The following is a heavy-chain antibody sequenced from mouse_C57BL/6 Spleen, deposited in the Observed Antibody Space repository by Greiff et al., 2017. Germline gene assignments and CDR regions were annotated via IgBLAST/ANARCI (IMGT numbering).Heavy chain of an antibody. Sequence: QVQLQQPGTELVKPGASVKLSCKASGYTFTSYWMHWVKQRPGQGLAWIGNINPSNGGTNYNEKFKSKATLTVDKSSSTAYMQLSSLTSEDSAVYYCARCDYCYDSYWYFDVWGTGTTVTVSS. CDR2: INPSNGGT. D-gene: IGHD2-12*01. J-gene: IGHJ1*03. CDR3: ARCDYCYDSYWYFDV. V-gene: IGHV1-53*01. CDR1: GYTFTSYW.